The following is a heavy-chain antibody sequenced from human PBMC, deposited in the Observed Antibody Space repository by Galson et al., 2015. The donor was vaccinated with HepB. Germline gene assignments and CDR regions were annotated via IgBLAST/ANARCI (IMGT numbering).Heavy chain of an antibody. CDR3: AHRRSHWPLRVCWFDP. V-gene: IGHV2-5*02. J-gene: IGHJ5*02. D-gene: IGHD6-13*01. CDR1: GFSLSTSGVG. Sequence: PALVKPTQTLTLTCTFSGFSLSTSGVGVGWIRQPPGKALEWLALIYWDDDKRYSPSLKSRLTITKDTSKNQVVLTMTNMDPVDTATYYCAHRRSHWPLRVCWFDPWGQGTLVTVSS. CDR2: IYWDDDK.